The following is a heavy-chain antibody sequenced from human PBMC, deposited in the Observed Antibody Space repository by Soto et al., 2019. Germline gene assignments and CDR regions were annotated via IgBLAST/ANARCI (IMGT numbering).Heavy chain of an antibody. CDR3: ARGYCSGGSCAYYYYYGMDV. CDR1: GGSITSGDYY. J-gene: IGHJ6*02. CDR2: IYYSGST. V-gene: IGHV4-30-4*01. Sequence: QVQLQESGPGLVKPSQTLSLTCTVSGGSITSGDYYWSWIRQPPGKGLEWIGYIYYSGSTYYNPSLKSRVNISVDTSKNQFSLKLSSVTAADTAVYYCARGYCSGGSCAYYYYYGMDVWGQGTTFTVSS. D-gene: IGHD2-15*01.